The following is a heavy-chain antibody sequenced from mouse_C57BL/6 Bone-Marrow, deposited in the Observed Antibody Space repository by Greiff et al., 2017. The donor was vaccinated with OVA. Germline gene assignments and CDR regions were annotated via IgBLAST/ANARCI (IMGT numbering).Heavy chain of an antibody. Sequence: QVQLQQPGAELVKPGASVKLSCKASGYTFTSYWMQWVKQRPGQGLEWIGEIDTSDSYTNYNQKFKGKATLTVDPSYSTAYMQLISLTSEDSAVYYGAREGTTVVGDYWGQGTTLTVSS. V-gene: IGHV1-50*01. CDR2: IDTSDSYT. J-gene: IGHJ2*01. D-gene: IGHD1-1*01. CDR3: AREGTTVVGDY. CDR1: GYTFTSYW.